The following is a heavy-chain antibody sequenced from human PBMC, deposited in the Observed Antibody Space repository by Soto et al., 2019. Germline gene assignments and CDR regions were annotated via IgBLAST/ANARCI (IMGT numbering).Heavy chain of an antibody. D-gene: IGHD3-10*01. V-gene: IGHV4-34*01. CDR1: GGSFSDYY. Sequence: QVQLQQWGAGLLKPSETLSLTCAVYGGSFSDYYWIWIRQPPGKGLEWIGEINHSGSTNYNPSLKSRDTISVDTSKNQFSLKMSSVTAADTAVFYCGRGYGPIDYWGQGTLVTVSS. CDR2: INHSGST. CDR3: GRGYGPIDY. J-gene: IGHJ4*02.